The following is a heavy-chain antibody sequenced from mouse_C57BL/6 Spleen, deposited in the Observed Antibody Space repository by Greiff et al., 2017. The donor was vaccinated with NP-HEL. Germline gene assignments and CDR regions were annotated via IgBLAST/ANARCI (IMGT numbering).Heavy chain of an antibody. CDR3: TRDYVWYFDV. J-gene: IGHJ1*03. D-gene: IGHD2-4*01. CDR2: IDPETGGT. V-gene: IGHV1-15*01. CDR1: GYTFTDYE. Sequence: VQLQQSGAELVRPGASVTLSCKASGYTFTDYEMHWVKQTPVHGLEWIGAIDPETGGTAYNQKFKGKAILTADKSSSTAYMELRSLTSEDSAVYYCTRDYVWYFDVWGTGTTVTVSS.